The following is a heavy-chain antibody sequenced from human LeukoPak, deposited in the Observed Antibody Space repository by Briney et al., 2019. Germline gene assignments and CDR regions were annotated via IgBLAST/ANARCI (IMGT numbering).Heavy chain of an antibody. V-gene: IGHV3-21*04. D-gene: IGHD1-26*01. CDR1: GFTFSTFS. CDR3: VRDRGTYRPIDY. Sequence: GGSLRLSCAASGFTFSTFSMNWVRQAPGKGLEWVSSISYTGTYIYYADSVKGRFTISRDNAQNSLYLQMNSLRAEDTAIYYCVRDRGTYRPIDYWGQGTLVTVSS. J-gene: IGHJ4*02. CDR2: ISYTGTYI.